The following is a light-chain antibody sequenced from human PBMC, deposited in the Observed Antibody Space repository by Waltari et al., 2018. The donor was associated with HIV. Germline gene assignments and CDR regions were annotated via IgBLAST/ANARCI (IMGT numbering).Light chain of an antibody. Sequence: SYVLTQPPSVSVAPGQTASITCGGNKIGSKAVHWYHQKPGQAPVLVVYDDRDRPSGIPDRFSGSNSGNTATLTISRVEAADEADYYCQVWDSSRDHVVFGGGTKLTVL. V-gene: IGLV3-21*02. CDR1: KIGSKA. CDR2: DDR. J-gene: IGLJ2*01. CDR3: QVWDSSRDHVV.